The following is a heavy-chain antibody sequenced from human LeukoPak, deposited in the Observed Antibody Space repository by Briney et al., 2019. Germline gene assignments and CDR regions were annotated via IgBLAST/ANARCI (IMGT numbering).Heavy chain of an antibody. CDR1: GFTFSSYG. CDR2: IRYDGSNK. D-gene: IGHD2-2*01. J-gene: IGHJ4*02. CDR3: AKDRGDIVVVPAAPIPYYFDY. V-gene: IGHV3-30*02. Sequence: GGSLRLSCAASGFTFSSYGMHWVRQAPGKGLEWVAFIRYDGSNKYYADSVKGRFTISRDNSKNTLYLQMNSLRAEDTAVYYCAKDRGDIVVVPAAPIPYYFDYWGQGTLVTVSS.